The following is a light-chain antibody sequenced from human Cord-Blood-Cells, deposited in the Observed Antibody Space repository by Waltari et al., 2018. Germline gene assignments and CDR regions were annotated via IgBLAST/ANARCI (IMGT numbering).Light chain of an antibody. CDR3: QQYGSSGT. V-gene: IGKV3-20*01. J-gene: IGKJ1*01. CDR2: GAS. CDR1: QSVSSCY. Sequence: EIVSSLSPGTLSMSPGERAPLPCRASQSVSSCYLAWYQQKPSQPPRLLIYGASSRATGIPNRFSGSGSGTYFTLTISRLEPEDFAVYYCQQYGSSGTFGQGTKVEIK.